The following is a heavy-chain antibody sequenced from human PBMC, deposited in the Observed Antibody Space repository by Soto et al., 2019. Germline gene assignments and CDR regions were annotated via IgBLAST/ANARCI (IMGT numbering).Heavy chain of an antibody. J-gene: IGHJ4*02. D-gene: IGHD6-6*01. V-gene: IGHV3-30-3*01. Sequence: QVQLVESGGGVVQPGRSLRLSCAASGFTFSSYAMHWVRRAPGKGLEWVAVISYDGSNKYYADSVKGRFTISRDNSKNTLYLQMNSLRAEDTAVYYCARDRGSSSKKGGFDYWGQGTLVTVSS. CDR1: GFTFSSYA. CDR2: ISYDGSNK. CDR3: ARDRGSSSKKGGFDY.